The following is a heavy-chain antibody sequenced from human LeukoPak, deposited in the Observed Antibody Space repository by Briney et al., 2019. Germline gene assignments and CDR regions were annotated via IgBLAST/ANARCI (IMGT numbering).Heavy chain of an antibody. CDR1: GFTFSTYV. V-gene: IGHV3-48*02. CDR3: ARASPSGYDY. CDR2: ISHTSDAI. Sequence: SGGSLRLSCAASGFTFSTYVMNWVRQAPGKGLEWVSYISHTSDAIYYPDSVKGRFTISRDNAKNSLYLQMNSLRDEDTAVYYCARASPSGYDYWGQGTLVTVSS. D-gene: IGHD3-22*01. J-gene: IGHJ4*02.